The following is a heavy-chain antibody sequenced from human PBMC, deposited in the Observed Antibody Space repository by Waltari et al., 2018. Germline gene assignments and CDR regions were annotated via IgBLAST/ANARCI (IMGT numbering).Heavy chain of an antibody. D-gene: IGHD1-26*01. CDR1: GGSFSGYY. J-gene: IGHJ4*02. CDR3: ARHLGWELDD. Sequence: QVQLQQWGAGLLKPSETLSLTCAVYGGSFSGYYGSWIRQPRGKGQAWLGEINQSGSTNYNPSLKSRVTISVDTSKNQFSLKLSSVTAADTAVYYCARHLGWELDDWGQGTLVTVSS. CDR2: INQSGST. V-gene: IGHV4-34*01.